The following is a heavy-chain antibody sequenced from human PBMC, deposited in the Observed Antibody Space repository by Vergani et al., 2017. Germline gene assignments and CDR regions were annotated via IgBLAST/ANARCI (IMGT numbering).Heavy chain of an antibody. D-gene: IGHD3-9*01. J-gene: IGHJ5*02. CDR2: IYWDDDK. Sequence: QITLKESGPTLVKPTQTLTLTCTFSGFSLSTSGVGVGWIRQPPGKALEWLALIYWDDDKRYSPSLKSRLTITKDTSKNQVVLTMTNMDPVDTATYYCAHSGYFDYTVPADYYVYIGPFDPWGQGTLVTVSS. CDR3: AHSGYFDYTVPADYYVYIGPFDP. CDR1: GFSLSTSGVG. V-gene: IGHV2-5*02.